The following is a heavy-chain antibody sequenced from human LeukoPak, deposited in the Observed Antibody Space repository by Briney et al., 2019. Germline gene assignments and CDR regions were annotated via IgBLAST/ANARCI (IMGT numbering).Heavy chain of an antibody. D-gene: IGHD3-3*01. J-gene: IGHJ6*03. Sequence: ASVKVSCKASGYTFTGYYMHWVRQAPGQGLEWVGWINPNSGGTNYAQKFQGRVTMTRDTSISTAYMELSRLRSDDTAVYYCARDLESYDFWSGRYYYYYMDVWGKGTTVTVSS. CDR1: GYTFTGYY. V-gene: IGHV1-2*02. CDR3: ARDLESYDFWSGRYYYYYMDV. CDR2: INPNSGGT.